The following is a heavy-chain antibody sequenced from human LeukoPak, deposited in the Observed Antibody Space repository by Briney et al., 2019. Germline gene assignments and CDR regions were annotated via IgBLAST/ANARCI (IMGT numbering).Heavy chain of an antibody. CDR1: GLTFRRNG. V-gene: IGHV3-33*01. J-gene: IGHJ4*02. CDR3: ARDGNGWGFDN. D-gene: IGHD6-19*01. Sequence: GGSLRLSCAASGLTFRRNGMHWLRQAPGKGLEWVALIYSDGSNKYYADSVKGRFTISRDNSKNTVYLQMNSLRAEDTAVYSCARDGNGWGFDNWGQGTLVTVSS. CDR2: IYSDGSNK.